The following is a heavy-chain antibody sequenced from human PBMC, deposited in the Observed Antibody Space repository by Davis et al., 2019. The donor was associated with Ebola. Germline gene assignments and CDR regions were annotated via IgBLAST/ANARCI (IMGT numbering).Heavy chain of an antibody. J-gene: IGHJ5*02. D-gene: IGHD2-21*02. CDR2: IYYSGST. V-gene: IGHV4-39*01. CDR1: GGSFSGYY. Sequence: MPSETLSLTCAVYGGSFSGYYWGWIRQPPGKGLEWIGSIYYSGSTYYNPSPKSRVTISVDTSKNQFSLKLSSVTAADTAVYYCARRIVVVTDVWFDPWGQRTLVTVSS. CDR3: ARRIVVVTDVWFDP.